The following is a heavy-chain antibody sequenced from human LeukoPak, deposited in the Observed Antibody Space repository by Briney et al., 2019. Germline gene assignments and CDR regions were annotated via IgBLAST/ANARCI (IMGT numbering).Heavy chain of an antibody. Sequence: SETLSLTCTVSGGSISRSSYYWGWIRQPPGKGLEWVGNIYPSGSTYYNPSLKSRVTIYADTSKNQFSLKLSSVTAADTAVYYCARRLGVMNPFDYWGQGTLVTVSS. V-gene: IGHV4-39*01. D-gene: IGHD3-22*01. CDR2: IYPSGST. CDR1: GGSISRSSYY. J-gene: IGHJ4*02. CDR3: ARRLGVMNPFDY.